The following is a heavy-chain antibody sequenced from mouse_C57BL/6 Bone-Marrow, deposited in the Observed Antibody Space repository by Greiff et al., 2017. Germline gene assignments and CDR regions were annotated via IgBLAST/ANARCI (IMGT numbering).Heavy chain of an antibody. V-gene: IGHV14-4*01. CDR2: IDPENGDT. Sequence: EVQLQQSGAELVRPGASVKLSCTASGFNIKDDYMHWVKQRPEQGLEWIGWIDPENGDTEYASKFQGKATITADTSSNTAYLQLSSLTSEDTAVYYCTTRDLLRADYWGQGTTLTVSS. J-gene: IGHJ2*01. CDR3: TTRDLLRADY. D-gene: IGHD1-1*01. CDR1: GFNIKDDY.